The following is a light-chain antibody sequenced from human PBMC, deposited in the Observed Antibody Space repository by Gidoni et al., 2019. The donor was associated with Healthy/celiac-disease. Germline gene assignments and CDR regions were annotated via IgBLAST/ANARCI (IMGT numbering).Light chain of an antibody. V-gene: IGKV1-9*01. J-gene: IGKJ1*01. CDR1: QGISSY. Sequence: IQLTQSPSFLSASVGDRVTITCRASQGISSYLAWYQQKPGNAPKRLIYAASTLQSGVPSRFSGSGSGTEFTLTISSLQPEDFATYYCQQLNSYPWTFGQGTKVEIK. CDR2: AAS. CDR3: QQLNSYPWT.